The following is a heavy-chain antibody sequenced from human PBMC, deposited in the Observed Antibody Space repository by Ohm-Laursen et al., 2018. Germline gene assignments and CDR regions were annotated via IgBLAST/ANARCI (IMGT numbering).Heavy chain of an antibody. Sequence: SLRLSCAASTLTFSNCGMHWVRQAPGQGLEWVGRIKSKTNGGTTDYAAPVQGRFTISRDDSKNTLYLQMNSLKTEDTAVYYCATDDGNYASDYWGQGTLVTVSS. CDR1: TLTFSNCG. D-gene: IGHD4-17*01. V-gene: IGHV3-15*01. CDR2: IKSKTNGGTT. CDR3: ATDDGNYASDY. J-gene: IGHJ4*02.